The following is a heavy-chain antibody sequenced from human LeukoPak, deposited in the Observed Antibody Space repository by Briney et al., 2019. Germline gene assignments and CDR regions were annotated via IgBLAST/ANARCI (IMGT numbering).Heavy chain of an antibody. J-gene: IGHJ4*02. Sequence: PGGSLRLSCAASGFTFSSYPMHWVRQAPGKGLEWVAVISYDESNKYSADSVKGRFTISRDNSKNTLYLQMNSLRAEDTAVYYCARDGEYCSGGTCYPTGYFDYWGQGTLVTVSP. V-gene: IGHV3-30-3*01. CDR2: ISYDESNK. D-gene: IGHD2-15*01. CDR3: ARDGEYCSGGTCYPTGYFDY. CDR1: GFTFSSYP.